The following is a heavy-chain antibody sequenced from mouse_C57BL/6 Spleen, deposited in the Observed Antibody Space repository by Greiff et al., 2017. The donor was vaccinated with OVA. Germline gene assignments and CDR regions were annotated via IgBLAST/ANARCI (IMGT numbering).Heavy chain of an antibody. CDR1: GYTFTSYW. Sequence: QVQLKQPGAELVMPGASVKLSCKASGYTFTSYWMHWVKQRPGQGLEWIGEIDPPDSYTNYNQKFKGKSTLTVDKSSSTAYMQLSSLTSEDSAVYYCARSQYYFDYWGQGTTLTVSS. CDR2: IDPPDSYT. V-gene: IGHV1-69*01. J-gene: IGHJ2*01. CDR3: ARSQYYFDY.